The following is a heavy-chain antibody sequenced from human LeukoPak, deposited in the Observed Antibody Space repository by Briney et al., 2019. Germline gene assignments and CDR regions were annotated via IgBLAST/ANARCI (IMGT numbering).Heavy chain of an antibody. J-gene: IGHJ4*02. Sequence: SVKVSCKASGGTFSSYAISWVRQAPGQGLEWMGRIIPIFGTANYAQKFQGRVTITTDESTSTAYMELSSLRSEETAVYYCASGGSGSYYNEPVDYWGQGTLVTVSS. V-gene: IGHV1-69*05. D-gene: IGHD3-10*01. CDR3: ASGGSGSYYNEPVDY. CDR2: IIPIFGTA. CDR1: GGTFSSYA.